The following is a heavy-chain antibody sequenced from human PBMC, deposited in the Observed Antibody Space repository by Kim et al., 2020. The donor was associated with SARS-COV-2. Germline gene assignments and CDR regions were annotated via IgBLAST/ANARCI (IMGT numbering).Heavy chain of an antibody. V-gene: IGHV3-33*01. J-gene: IGHJ4*02. CDR1: GFTFSSYG. CDR3: ARESLDYDILTGYPGSNNLDY. D-gene: IGHD3-9*01. CDR2: IWYDGSNK. Sequence: GGSLRLSCAASGFTFSSYGMHWVRQAPGKGLEWVAVIWYDGSNKYYADSVKGRFTISRDNSKNTLYLQMNSLRAEDTAVYYCARESLDYDILTGYPGSNNLDYWGQGTLVTVSS.